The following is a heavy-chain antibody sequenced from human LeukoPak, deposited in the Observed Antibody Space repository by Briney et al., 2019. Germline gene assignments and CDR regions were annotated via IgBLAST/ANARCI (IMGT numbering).Heavy chain of an antibody. Sequence: GRSLRLSCAASGFTVSSYCMHWVRQAPGKGLEWVAFICYDGSNKFYAVPVKGRFPISRDHSKNTLYLQTTSLRVEDTAVYYCARDGTRTEGPFDPWGQGTLVTVSS. CDR1: GFTVSSYC. V-gene: IGHV3-33*01. CDR3: ARDGTRTEGPFDP. CDR2: ICYDGSNK. D-gene: IGHD1-1*01. J-gene: IGHJ5*02.